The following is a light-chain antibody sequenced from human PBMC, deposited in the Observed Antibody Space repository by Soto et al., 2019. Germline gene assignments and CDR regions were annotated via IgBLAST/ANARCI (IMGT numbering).Light chain of an antibody. Sequence: QSVLTQPASVSGSPGQSITISCTGTSSDIGGYNYVSWYQQHPGKVPKLITFEVTTRPSGVSNRFSGSKSGNTASLTISGLQADDEADYYCSSFTSSTTLYVFGTGTKVTVL. J-gene: IGLJ1*01. CDR3: SSFTSSTTLYV. CDR1: SSDIGGYNY. CDR2: EVT. V-gene: IGLV2-14*01.